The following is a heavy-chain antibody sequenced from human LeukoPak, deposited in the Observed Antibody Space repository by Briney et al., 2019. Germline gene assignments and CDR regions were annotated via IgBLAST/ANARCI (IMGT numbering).Heavy chain of an antibody. Sequence: SETLSLTCTVSGGSISSYYWSWIRQPPGKGLEWIGYIYYSESTNYNPSLKSRVTISVDTSKNQFSLKLSSVTAADTAVYYCARSVEGYCSGGSCYYYYYYMDVWGKGTTVTVSS. CDR2: IYYSEST. V-gene: IGHV4-59*01. D-gene: IGHD2-15*01. J-gene: IGHJ6*03. CDR3: ARSVEGYCSGGSCYYYYYYMDV. CDR1: GGSISSYY.